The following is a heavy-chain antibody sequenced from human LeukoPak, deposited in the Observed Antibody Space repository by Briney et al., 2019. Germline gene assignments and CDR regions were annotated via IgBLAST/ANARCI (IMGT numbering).Heavy chain of an antibody. V-gene: IGHV3-30-3*01. D-gene: IGHD6-13*01. Sequence: GMSLRLSCAASGFTFSENNVHWVRQAPGKGLEWVALLSNDGNNYAYADSVKGRFTLSGDNAKNSLYLQMNSLRAEDTAVYYCARDGPEPGGYDSSSRQDWGQGTLVTVSS. J-gene: IGHJ4*02. CDR2: LSNDGNNY. CDR1: GFTFSENN. CDR3: ARDGPEPGGYDSSSRQD.